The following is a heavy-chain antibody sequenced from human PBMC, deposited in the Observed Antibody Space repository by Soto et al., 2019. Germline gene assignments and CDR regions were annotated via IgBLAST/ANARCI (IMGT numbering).Heavy chain of an antibody. D-gene: IGHD6-19*01. CDR1: GFTFSSYG. V-gene: IGHV3-30*18. CDR3: ANYRFRIAVAAPFDY. CDR2: ISYDGSNK. J-gene: IGHJ4*02. Sequence: QVQLVESGGGVVQPGRSLRLSCAASGFTFSSYGMHWVRQAPGKGLEWVAVISYDGSNKYYADAVKGRFTISRDNSKNTLYLQMNSLRAEDTAVYYCANYRFRIAVAAPFDYWGQGTLVTVSS.